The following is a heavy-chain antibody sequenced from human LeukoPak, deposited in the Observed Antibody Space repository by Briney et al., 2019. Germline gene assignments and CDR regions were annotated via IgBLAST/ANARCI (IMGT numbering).Heavy chain of an antibody. J-gene: IGHJ5*02. CDR1: GGSISSGGYY. CDR3: ARVGRYFDWLEDLRGSHWFDP. D-gene: IGHD3-9*01. V-gene: IGHV4-31*03. Sequence: KPSQTLSLTCTVSGGSISSGGYYWSWIRQHPGKGLEWIGYIYYSGSTYYNPSLKSRVTISVDTSKNQFSLKLSSVTAADTAVYYCARVGRYFDWLEDLRGSHWFDPWGQGTLVTVSS. CDR2: IYYSGST.